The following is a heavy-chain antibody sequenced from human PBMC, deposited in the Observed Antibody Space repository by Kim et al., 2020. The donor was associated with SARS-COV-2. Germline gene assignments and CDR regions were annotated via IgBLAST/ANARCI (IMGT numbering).Heavy chain of an antibody. CDR3: ARAGGLIAAAGKIMIGY. CDR1: GYTFTSYA. J-gene: IGHJ4*02. V-gene: IGHV1-3*01. D-gene: IGHD6-13*01. CDR2: INAGNGNT. Sequence: ASVKVSCKASGYTFTSYAMHWVRQAPGQRLEWMGWINAGNGNTKYSQKFQGRVTITRDTSASTAYMELSSLRSEDTAVYYCARAGGLIAAAGKIMIGYWGQGTLVTVSS.